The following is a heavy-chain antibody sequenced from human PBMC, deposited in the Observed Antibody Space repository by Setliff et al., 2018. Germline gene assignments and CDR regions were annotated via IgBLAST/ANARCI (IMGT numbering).Heavy chain of an antibody. J-gene: IGHJ6*02. CDR3: ASHLWIQLWLYYYGMDV. V-gene: IGHV3-23*01. CDR1: GFTFSSYA. Sequence: GGSLRLSCAASGFTFSSYAMSWVRQAPGKGLEWVSAISGSGGSTYYADSVKGRFTISRDNSKNTLYLQMNSLRAEDTAVYYCASHLWIQLWLYYYGMDVWGQGTRSPSP. D-gene: IGHD5-18*01. CDR2: ISGSGGST.